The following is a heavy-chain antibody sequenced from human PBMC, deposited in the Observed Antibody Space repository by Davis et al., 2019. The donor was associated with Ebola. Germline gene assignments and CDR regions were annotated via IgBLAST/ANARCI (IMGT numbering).Heavy chain of an antibody. CDR3: TTDRAGIIFDVVYYYYGMDV. Sequence: GESLKISCAASGFTFSSYWMSWVRQAPGKGLEWVANIKQDGSNKYYADSVKGRFTISRDNSKNTLYLQMNSLRAEDTAVYYCTTDRAGIIFDVVYYYYGMDVWGKGTTVTVSS. J-gene: IGHJ6*04. V-gene: IGHV3-7*03. CDR2: IKQDGSNK. CDR1: GFTFSSYW. D-gene: IGHD6-13*01.